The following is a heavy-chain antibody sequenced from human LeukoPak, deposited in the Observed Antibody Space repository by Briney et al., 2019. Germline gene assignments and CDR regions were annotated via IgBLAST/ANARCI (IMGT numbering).Heavy chain of an antibody. CDR2: IRSKAYGGTT. Sequence: GGSLRLSCAASGFTFSSYWMSWFRQAPGKGLEWVGFIRSKAYGGTTEYAASVKGRFTISRDDSKSIAYLQMNSLRAEDTAVYYCARRAGEYSHPYDYWGQGTLVTVSS. D-gene: IGHD4-17*01. CDR3: ARRAGEYSHPYDY. V-gene: IGHV3-71*01. J-gene: IGHJ4*02. CDR1: GFTFSSYW.